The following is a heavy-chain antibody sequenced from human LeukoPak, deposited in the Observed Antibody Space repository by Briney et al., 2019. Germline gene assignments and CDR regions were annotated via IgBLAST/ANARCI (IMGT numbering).Heavy chain of an antibody. V-gene: IGHV4-30-2*01. J-gene: IGHJ3*02. D-gene: IGHD6-6*01. CDR2: IYHSGST. CDR3: ARGVRQQLVPEDDAFDI. Sequence: PSGTLSLTCAVSGGSISSGGYYWSWIRQPPGKGLEWIGYIYHSGSTYYNPSLKSRVTISVDRSKNQFSLKLSSVTAADTAVYYCARGVRQQLVPEDDAFDIWGQGTMVTVSS. CDR1: GGSISSGGYY.